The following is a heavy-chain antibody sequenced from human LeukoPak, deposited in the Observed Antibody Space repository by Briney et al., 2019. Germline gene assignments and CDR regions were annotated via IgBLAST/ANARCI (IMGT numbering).Heavy chain of an antibody. CDR1: GGLISISTHY. CDR3: AKGYYYDSSGYPTDAFDI. J-gene: IGHJ3*02. D-gene: IGHD3-22*01. CDR2: VFYSGTT. Sequence: PSETLSLTCSVSGGLISISTHYWGWIRQTPGKGLEWIGSVFYSGTTYFNPSFNSRLTISIDTSKNQFSLKLRSVTAADTAVYYCAKGYYYDSSGYPTDAFDIWGQGTMVTVSS. V-gene: IGHV4-39*01.